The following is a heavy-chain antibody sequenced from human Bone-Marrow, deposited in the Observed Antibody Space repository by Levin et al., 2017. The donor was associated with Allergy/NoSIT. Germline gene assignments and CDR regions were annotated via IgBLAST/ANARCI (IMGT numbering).Heavy chain of an antibody. J-gene: IGHJ6*03. V-gene: IGHV4-59*01. D-gene: IGHD3-3*01. CDR2: IYYSGST. CDR3: ARGRYYDFWSGYPNGLYYMDV. Sequence: ASQTLSLTCTVSGGSISSYYWSWIRQPPGKGLEWIGYIYYSGSTNYNPSLKSRVTISVDTSKNQFSLKLSSVTAADTAVYYCARGRYYDFWSGYPNGLYYMDVWGKGTTVTVSS. CDR1: GGSISSYY.